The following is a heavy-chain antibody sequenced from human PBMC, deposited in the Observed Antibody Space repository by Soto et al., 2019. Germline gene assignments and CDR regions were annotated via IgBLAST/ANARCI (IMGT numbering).Heavy chain of an antibody. CDR1: GFSLTTSGVG. CDR2: IYWDDDK. J-gene: IGHJ4*02. CDR3: AHHPYYGLGSYTFDY. D-gene: IGHD3-10*01. Sequence: QITLKESGPTLVRPTQTLTLTCTFSGFSLTTSGVGVGWIRQPPGKALEWLAVIYWDDDKRYSSSLKSRLTITKHTSKNQVVLTMTNMDPVDTATYYCAHHPYYGLGSYTFDYRGQGTLVNVSS. V-gene: IGHV2-5*02.